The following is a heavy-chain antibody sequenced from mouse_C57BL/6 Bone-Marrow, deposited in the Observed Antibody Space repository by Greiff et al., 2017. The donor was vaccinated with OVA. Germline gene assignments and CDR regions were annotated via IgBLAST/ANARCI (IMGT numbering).Heavy chain of an antibody. J-gene: IGHJ1*03. V-gene: IGHV1-19*01. Sequence: VQLQQSGPVLVKPGASVKMSCKASGYTFTDYYMNWVKQSHGKSLEWIGVINPYNGGTSYNQKFKGKATLTVDKSSSTAYMELNSLTSEDSAVYYCAREGLLRYSNWYFDVWGTGTTVTVSS. CDR1: GYTFTDYY. CDR2: INPYNGGT. CDR3: AREGLLRYSNWYFDV. D-gene: IGHD1-1*01.